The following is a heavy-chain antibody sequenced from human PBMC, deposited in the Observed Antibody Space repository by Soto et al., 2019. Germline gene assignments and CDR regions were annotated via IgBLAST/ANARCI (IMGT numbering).Heavy chain of an antibody. CDR1: GFTFGSYA. J-gene: IGHJ4*02. V-gene: IGHV3-23*01. Sequence: GGSLRLSCAASGFTFGSYAMSWVRQAPGTGLEWVSGISASGGDTYYADSAKGRFTISRDNSKNTMFLQMNSLRVEDTAVYYCARARADYYDSSGYPLGYWGQGTLVTVSS. D-gene: IGHD3-22*01. CDR3: ARARADYYDSSGYPLGY. CDR2: ISASGGDT.